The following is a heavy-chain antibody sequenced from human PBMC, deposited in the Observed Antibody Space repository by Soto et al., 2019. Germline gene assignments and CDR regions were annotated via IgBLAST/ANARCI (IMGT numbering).Heavy chain of an antibody. CDR1: GYTFTSYG. J-gene: IGHJ5*02. Sequence: QVQLVQSGTEVKKPGASVKVSCKASGYTFTSYGIHWVRQAPGQRLEWMGWINAANGDTKYSPKFPGRVTITMDKSASTAYMELSSLRSEDTAVYYCVRRHVSATGIDWFDPWGQGTLVTFSA. D-gene: IGHD6-13*01. V-gene: IGHV1-3*01. CDR2: INAANGDT. CDR3: VRRHVSATGIDWFDP.